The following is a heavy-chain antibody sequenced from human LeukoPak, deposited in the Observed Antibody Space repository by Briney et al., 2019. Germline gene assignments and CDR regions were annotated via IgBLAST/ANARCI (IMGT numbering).Heavy chain of an antibody. CDR3: ARGLGSGWTDY. CDR1: GGSISSYY. J-gene: IGHJ4*02. D-gene: IGHD6-19*01. V-gene: IGHV4-59*12. CDR2: IYYSGST. Sequence: KPSETLSLTCTVSGGSISSYYWSWIRQPPGKGLEWIGYIYYSGSTNYNPSLKSRVTISVDTSKNQFSLKLSSVTAADTAVYYCARGLGSGWTDYWGQGTLVTVSS.